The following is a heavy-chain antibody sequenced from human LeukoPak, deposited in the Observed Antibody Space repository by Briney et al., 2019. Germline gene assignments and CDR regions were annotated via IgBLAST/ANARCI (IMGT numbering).Heavy chain of an antibody. Sequence: NPSETLSLTCTVSGGSICSGGYSWSWIRQHPGKGLEWIGYIYYSGSTYYNPSLKSRVTISVDTSKNQFSLKLSSVTAADTAVYYCARAPHFDYWGQGTLVTVSS. V-gene: IGHV4-31*03. J-gene: IGHJ4*02. CDR1: GGSICSGGYS. CDR3: ARAPHFDY. CDR2: IYYSGST.